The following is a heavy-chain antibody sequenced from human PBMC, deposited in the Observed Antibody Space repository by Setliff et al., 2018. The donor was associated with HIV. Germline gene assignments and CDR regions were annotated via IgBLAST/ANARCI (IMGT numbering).Heavy chain of an antibody. CDR3: AKGGASSHWLGP. V-gene: IGHV4-59*11. CDR1: GGSISSHY. CDR2: IYYSGST. Sequence: SETLSLTCTVSGGSISSHYWSWIRQPPGKGLEWIGGIYYSGSTNYNPSLQSRVSISMDTSKNQFSLKLHSVTAADTAIYHCAKGGASSHWLGPWGQGTLVTVSS. D-gene: IGHD3-16*01. J-gene: IGHJ5*02.